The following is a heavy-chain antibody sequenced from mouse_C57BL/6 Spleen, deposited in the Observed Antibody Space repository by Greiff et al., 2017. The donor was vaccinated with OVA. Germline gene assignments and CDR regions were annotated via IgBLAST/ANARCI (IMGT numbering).Heavy chain of an antibody. V-gene: IGHV1-64*01. Sequence: QVQLQQPGAELVKPGASVKLSCKASGYTFTSYWMHWVKQRPGQGLEWIVMIHPNSGSTNYNEKFKSKATLTVDKSSSTAYMQLSCLTSEDSAVYYCARPFLITTVVATNFDVWGTGTTVTVSS. CDR3: ARPFLITTVVATNFDV. J-gene: IGHJ1*03. CDR2: IHPNSGST. D-gene: IGHD1-1*01. CDR1: GYTFTSYW.